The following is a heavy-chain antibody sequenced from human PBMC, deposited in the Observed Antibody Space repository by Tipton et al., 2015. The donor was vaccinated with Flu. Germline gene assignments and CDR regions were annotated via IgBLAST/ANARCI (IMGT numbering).Heavy chain of an antibody. V-gene: IGHV4-38-2*02. J-gene: IGHJ4*02. CDR2: IYNTGST. CDR3: AGEGGNFRSANYLTFDY. CDR1: GCSITTGYY. D-gene: IGHD2/OR15-2a*01. Sequence: GLVKPSETLSLTCGVSGCSITTGYYWGWIRQTPGKGLEWIGSIYNTGSTYYNPSLPSRAAISVDTSKNQFSLKLSSVTAADTAEYYCAGEGGNFRSANYLTFDYWGQGILVTVSS.